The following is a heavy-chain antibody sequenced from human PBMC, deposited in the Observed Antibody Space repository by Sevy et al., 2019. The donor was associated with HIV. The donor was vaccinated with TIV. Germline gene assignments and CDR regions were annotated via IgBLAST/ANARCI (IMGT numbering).Heavy chain of an antibody. CDR2: IRSKASSYAT. Sequence: GGSLRLSCAASGFTFSGSAMHWVRQASGKGLEWIGRIRSKASSYATVYAASVKGRLTITRDDSKNTAYLQMNSLKIEDTAVYYCVSLLYYYEEYNAMDVWGQGTTVTVSS. J-gene: IGHJ6*02. CDR1: GFTFSGSA. D-gene: IGHD3-22*01. CDR3: VSLLYYYEEYNAMDV. V-gene: IGHV3-73*01.